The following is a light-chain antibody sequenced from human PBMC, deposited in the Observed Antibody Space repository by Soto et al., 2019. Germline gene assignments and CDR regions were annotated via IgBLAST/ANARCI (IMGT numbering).Light chain of an antibody. V-gene: IGKV3-15*01. J-gene: IGKJ1*01. CDR3: QQYNNWPAWT. CDR2: GAS. CDR1: QSVSSN. Sequence: IVMTQSPATLSVSPGERATLSCRASQSVSSNLAWYQQXXGQAPRXLXYGASTRATGIPARFSVSGSGTXXXXXXXXXXSEDFAVYHCQQYNNWPAWTFGQGTKV.